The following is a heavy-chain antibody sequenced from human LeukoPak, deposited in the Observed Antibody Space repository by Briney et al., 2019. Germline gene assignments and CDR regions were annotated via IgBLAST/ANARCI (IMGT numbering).Heavy chain of an antibody. Sequence: SETLSLTCTVSGGSISSYYWSWIRQPPGKGLEWLGYISYNGSTNYNPSLESRVTISVDTSKNQFSLKLKSVTAADTAVYYCAKAGGGSVYYYGVDVWGQGTTVTVSS. CDR2: ISYNGST. D-gene: IGHD3-10*01. CDR1: GGSISSYY. V-gene: IGHV4-59*01. J-gene: IGHJ6*02. CDR3: AKAGGGSVYYYGVDV.